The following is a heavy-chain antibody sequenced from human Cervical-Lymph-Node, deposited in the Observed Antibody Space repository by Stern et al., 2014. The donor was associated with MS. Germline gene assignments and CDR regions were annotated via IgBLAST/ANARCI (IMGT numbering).Heavy chain of an antibody. CDR3: ASQWVADGLKY. V-gene: IGHV4-61*02. J-gene: IGHJ3*01. CDR1: GASVSRGSYY. D-gene: IGHD6-19*01. Sequence: QVQLQESGPGLVKPSETLSLSCTVSGASVSRGSYYWTWIRQPAGKGLEWIGYIYTSGSTSYDPFLKSRVTISLDTSKNQFSLKLTSVTAADTAMYYCASQWVADGLKYWGHGAMVTVSS. CDR2: IYTSGST.